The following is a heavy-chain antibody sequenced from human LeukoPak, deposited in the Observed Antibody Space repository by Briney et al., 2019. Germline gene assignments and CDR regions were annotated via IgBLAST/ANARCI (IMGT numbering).Heavy chain of an antibody. CDR2: IYSGGST. D-gene: IGHD3-10*01. CDR1: GFTVSSNY. V-gene: IGHV3-53*01. CDR3: ARFSAYYYGSGSCD. J-gene: IGHJ4*02. Sequence: GGSLRLSCAASGFTVSSNYMSWVRQAPGKGLEWVSVIYSGGSTYYADSVKGRFTISRDNSKNTLYLQMNSLRAEDTAVYYCARFSAYYYGSGSCDWGQGTLVTVSS.